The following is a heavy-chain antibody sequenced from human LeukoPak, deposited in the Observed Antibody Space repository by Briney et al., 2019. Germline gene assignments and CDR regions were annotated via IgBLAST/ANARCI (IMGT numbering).Heavy chain of an antibody. CDR3: AGEPRSLAY. D-gene: IGHD3-16*01. Sequence: GGSLRLSCAASGFTFSRYWMSWVRQAPGKGLECVAMISEDGSAGYYVDSAKGRFTISRDNAKNSLYLQMNNPRAGDTAVYYCAGEPRSLAYWGRRALVTVS. V-gene: IGHV3-7*01. J-gene: IGHJ4*02. CDR2: ISEDGSAG. CDR1: GFTFSRYW.